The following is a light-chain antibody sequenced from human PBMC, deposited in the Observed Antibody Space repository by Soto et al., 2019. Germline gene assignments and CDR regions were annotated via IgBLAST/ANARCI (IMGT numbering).Light chain of an antibody. CDR3: QQSHSAWT. V-gene: IGKV1-39*01. CDR2: GAS. J-gene: IGKJ1*01. CDR1: QSISSF. Sequence: DIQMTQSPSSLSASVGDRVTLTCRASQSISSFLNWYQQKPGKAPKFLIYGASSLQTGVPSRFSGSGSGTDVTLTISSLQPEDSATYYCQQSHSAWTFGQGNKVEI.